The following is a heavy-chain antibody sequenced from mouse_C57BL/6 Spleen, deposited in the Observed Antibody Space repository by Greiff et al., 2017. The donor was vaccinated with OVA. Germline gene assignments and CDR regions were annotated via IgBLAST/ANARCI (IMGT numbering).Heavy chain of an antibody. D-gene: IGHD1-1*01. CDR3: ARGDYGSSGDY. V-gene: IGHV3-6*01. CDR2: ISYDGSN. Sequence: EVHLVESGPGLVKPSQSLSLTCSVTGYSITSGYYWNWIRQFPGNKLEWMGYISYDGSNNYNPSLKNRISITRDTSKNQFFLKLNSVTTEDTATYYCARGDYGSSGDYWGQGTTLTVSS. CDR1: GYSITSGYY. J-gene: IGHJ2*01.